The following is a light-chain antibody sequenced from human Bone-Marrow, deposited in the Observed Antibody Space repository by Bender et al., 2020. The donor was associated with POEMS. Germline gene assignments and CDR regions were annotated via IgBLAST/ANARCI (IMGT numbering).Light chain of an antibody. J-gene: IGLJ2*01. CDR3: SSYTSSSTV. Sequence: QSALTQPASVSGSPGQSITISCTGTSSDIGGYNYVSWYQLHPGKAPKLLIYEVSNRPTGVSNHFSGSKSGNTASLTISGLQAEDEADYYCSSYTSSSTVFGGGTKLTVL. V-gene: IGLV2-14*01. CDR2: EVS. CDR1: SSDIGGYNY.